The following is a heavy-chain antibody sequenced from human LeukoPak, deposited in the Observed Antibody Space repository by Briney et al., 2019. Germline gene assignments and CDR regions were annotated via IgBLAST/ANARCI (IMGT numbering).Heavy chain of an antibody. V-gene: IGHV3-23*01. Sequence: PGGSLRLSCAASGFTFSSYAMSWVRQAPGKGLEWVSSISSDGGSTYYADSVKGRFTISRDNSKNALFLQMNSLKAEDTAVYYCAKDRLGWLLSSDYWGQGTLVTVSS. CDR2: ISSDGGST. D-gene: IGHD3-3*01. J-gene: IGHJ4*02. CDR3: AKDRLGWLLSSDY. CDR1: GFTFSSYA.